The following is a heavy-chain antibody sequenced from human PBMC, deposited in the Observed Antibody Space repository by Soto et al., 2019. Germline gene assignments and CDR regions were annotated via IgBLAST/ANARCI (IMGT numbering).Heavy chain of an antibody. CDR3: ARAVTPLGPTRSWFDP. CDR2: IYYSGST. CDR1: GGSISSGGYY. D-gene: IGHD5-18*01. V-gene: IGHV4-31*03. Sequence: PSETLSLTCTVSGGSISSGGYYWSWIRQHPGKGLEWIGYIYYSGSTYYNPSLKSRVTISVDTSKNQFSLKLSSVTAADTAVYYCARAVTPLGPTRSWFDPWGQGTLVTVSS. J-gene: IGHJ5*02.